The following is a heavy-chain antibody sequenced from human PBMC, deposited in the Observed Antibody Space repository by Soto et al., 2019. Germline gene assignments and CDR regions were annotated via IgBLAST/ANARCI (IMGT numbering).Heavy chain of an antibody. CDR1: GFTFTSYW. J-gene: IGHJ4*02. D-gene: IGHD5-18*01. CDR2: INSDGSST. V-gene: IGHV3-74*01. CDR3: ARSITGYSYADS. Sequence: EVQLVESGGGLVQPGGSLRLSCAASGFTFTSYWMHWVRQAPGKGLVWVSRINSDGSSTVYMDSVKGRFSISRDNAKNTLYLQMTSLRAEDTAFYYCARSITGYSYADSWGQGTLVTVSS.